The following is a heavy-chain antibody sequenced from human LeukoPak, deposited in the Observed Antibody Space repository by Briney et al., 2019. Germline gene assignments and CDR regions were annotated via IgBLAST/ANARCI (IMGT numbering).Heavy chain of an antibody. J-gene: IGHJ5*02. CDR3: ARGGSLNYYDSSGYDP. V-gene: IGHV4-30-2*01. CDR1: GGSISSGGSS. Sequence: SQTLSPTCAVSGGSISSGGSSWSWIRQPPGKGLEWIGYIYHSGSTYYNPSLKSRVTISVDRSKNQFSLKLSSVTAADTAVYYCARGGSLNYYDSSGYDPWGQGTLVTVSS. CDR2: IYHSGST. D-gene: IGHD3-22*01.